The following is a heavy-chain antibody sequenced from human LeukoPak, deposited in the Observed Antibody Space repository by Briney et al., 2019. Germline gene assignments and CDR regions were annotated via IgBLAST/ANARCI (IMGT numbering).Heavy chain of an antibody. CDR1: GYTFTSYG. D-gene: IGHD3-22*01. J-gene: IGHJ4*02. Sequence: ASVKVSCKASGYTFTSYGISWVRQAPGQGLEWMGWISAYNGNTNYAQKPQGRVTMTTDTSTSTAYMELRSLRSDDTAVYYCARVGIPLYYYDSSGYYGASDYWGQGTLVTVSS. CDR3: ARVGIPLYYYDSSGYYGASDY. CDR2: ISAYNGNT. V-gene: IGHV1-18*01.